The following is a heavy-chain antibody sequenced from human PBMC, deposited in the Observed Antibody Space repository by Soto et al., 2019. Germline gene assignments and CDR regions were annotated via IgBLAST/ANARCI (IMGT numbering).Heavy chain of an antibody. J-gene: IGHJ4*02. V-gene: IGHV3-30*18. CDR3: AKSPNFYCSSPYCHKFYFDF. D-gene: IGHD6-13*01. CDR2: ISYDGSDK. CDR1: GFTFNTYG. Sequence: QEQLVESGGGVVQPGRSLRLSCAASGFTFNTYGMHWVRQAPGKGLEWVAVISYDGSDKYYADSVKGRFIISRDNSKNTLYLQMNSLRAEDTAIYYCAKSPNFYCSSPYCHKFYFDFWGQGALVTVSS.